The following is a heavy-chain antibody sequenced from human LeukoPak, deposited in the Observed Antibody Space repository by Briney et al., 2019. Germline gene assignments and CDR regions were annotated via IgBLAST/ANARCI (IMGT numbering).Heavy chain of an antibody. J-gene: IGHJ5*02. CDR3: ASYIVVVVAATGWFDP. Sequence: SETLSLTCAVSGGSITTDRYLWGWLRQSPGKGLEWIGEIYHSGSTNYNPSLKSRVTISVDKSKNQFSLKLSSVTAADTAVYYCASYIVVVVAATGWFDPWGQGTLVTVSS. D-gene: IGHD2-15*01. V-gene: IGHV4-39*07. CDR1: GGSITTDRYL. CDR2: IYHSGST.